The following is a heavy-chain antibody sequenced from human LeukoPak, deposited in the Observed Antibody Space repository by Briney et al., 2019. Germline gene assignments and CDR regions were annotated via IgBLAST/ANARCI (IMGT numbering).Heavy chain of an antibody. CDR1: GFTFSSYW. D-gene: IGHD3-10*01. CDR3: ARDCLSYYRDY. J-gene: IGHJ4*02. CDR2: IKQDGSEK. V-gene: IGHV3-7*01. Sequence: GGSLRLSYAASGFTFSSYWMSWVRQAPGKGLEWVANIKQDGSEKYYVDSVKGRFTISRDNAKNSLYLQMNSLGAEDTAVYYCARDCLSYYRDYWGQGTLVTVSS.